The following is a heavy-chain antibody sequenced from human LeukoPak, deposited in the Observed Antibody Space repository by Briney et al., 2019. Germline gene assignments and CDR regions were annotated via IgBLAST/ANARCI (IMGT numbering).Heavy chain of an antibody. CDR1: GGSISSGTHY. CDR2: IYFSGTT. J-gene: IGHJ4*02. D-gene: IGHD2-15*01. CDR3: ARDGVAGGFDY. V-gene: IGHV4-61*02. Sequence: SQTLSLTCTVSGGSISSGTHYWSWIRQPAGEGLEWIGRIYFSGTTNYNPSLKSRVTISVDTSKNQFSLKVSSVIAADTAVYYCARDGVAGGFDYWGQGTLVTVSS.